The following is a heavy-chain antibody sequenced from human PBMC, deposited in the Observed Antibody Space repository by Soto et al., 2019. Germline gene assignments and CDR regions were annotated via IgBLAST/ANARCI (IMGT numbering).Heavy chain of an antibody. D-gene: IGHD3-9*01. CDR3: ARKENILTGFFWFDP. CDR1: GGSISSGDYY. CDR2: IYYSGST. V-gene: IGHV4-61*08. J-gene: IGHJ5*02. Sequence: ETLSLTCTVSGGSISSGDYYWSWIRQPPGKGLEWIGYIYYSGSTNYNPSLKSRVTISVDTSKNQFSLKLSSVTAADTAVYYCARKENILTGFFWFDPWGQGTLVTVSS.